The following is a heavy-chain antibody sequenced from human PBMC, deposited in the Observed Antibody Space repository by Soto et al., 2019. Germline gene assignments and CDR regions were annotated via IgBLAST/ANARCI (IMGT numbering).Heavy chain of an antibody. J-gene: IGHJ4*01. CDR1: GGSISRGGYS. D-gene: IGHD2-15*01. CDR3: ARSGGNPGVCANNFDY. CDR2: IYHSGST. Sequence: QLQLQESGSGLVKPSQTLSLTCAVSGGSISRGGYSWSWIRQPPGKGLEWIGYIYHSGSTYYNPSLKSRVTISVDRSKNQFSLKLSSVTAADTAVYYCARSGGNPGVCANNFDYWGHGTLVTVSS. V-gene: IGHV4-30-2*01.